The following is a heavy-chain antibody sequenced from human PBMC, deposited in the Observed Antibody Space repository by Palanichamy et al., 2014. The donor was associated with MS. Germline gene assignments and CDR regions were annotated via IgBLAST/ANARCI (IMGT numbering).Heavy chain of an antibody. Sequence: EVQLVESGGGLVQPGGSLRLSCAASGFTFSSYWMHWVRQGPGKGLVWVSRINNDGSNTDYADSVKGRFTTSRDNANNTLYLQMNSLRAEDTAVYYCARDRSPGYFDYWGQGTLATVSS. V-gene: IGHV3-74*01. CDR2: INNDGSNT. CDR1: GFTFSSYW. J-gene: IGHJ4*02. CDR3: ARDRSPGYFDY.